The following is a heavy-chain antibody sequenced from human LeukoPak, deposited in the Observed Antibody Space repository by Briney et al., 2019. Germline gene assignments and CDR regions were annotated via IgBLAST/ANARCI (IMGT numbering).Heavy chain of an antibody. V-gene: IGHV3-23*01. CDR3: AKIRGFMVRDHYDY. CDR1: GFTFSTYG. Sequence: GGSLRLSCAASGFTFSTYGMHWVRQAPGKGLEWVSAISGGSGTIYYADSVKGRFTVSRDNSKNTLYLQMNSLRAEDTAVYYCAKIRGFMVRDHYDYWGQGTLVTVSS. J-gene: IGHJ4*02. CDR2: ISGGSGTI. D-gene: IGHD3-10*01.